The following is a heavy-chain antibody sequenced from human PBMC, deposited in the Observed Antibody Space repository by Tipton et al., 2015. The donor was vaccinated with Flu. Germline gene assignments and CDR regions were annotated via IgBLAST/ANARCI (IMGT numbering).Heavy chain of an antibody. CDR2: TYYRSQWYH. J-gene: IGHJ4*02. Sequence: QVQLVQSGAEVKPSQTLSLTCAISGESVSSENAAWSWIRQSPSRGLEWLGRTYYRSQWYHDYAGSVRSRIIVNPDTSKNQFSLQLESVTPEDTAVYFCAGGNLHFDYWGQGILVTVSS. D-gene: IGHD1-14*01. V-gene: IGHV6-1*01. CDR1: GESVSSENAA. CDR3: AGGNLHFDY.